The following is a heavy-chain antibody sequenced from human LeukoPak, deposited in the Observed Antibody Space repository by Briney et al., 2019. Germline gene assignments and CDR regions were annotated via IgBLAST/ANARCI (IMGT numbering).Heavy chain of an antibody. Sequence: GGSLRLSCAASGFTFSNFALTWVRQAPGKGLEWVSTISGSGVNTDYADSVKGRFTISRDSSKNTLYLQMNSLRAEDTAVYYCAKGPILVISTQYFQHWGQGTLVSVSS. V-gene: IGHV3-23*01. J-gene: IGHJ1*01. D-gene: IGHD3-22*01. CDR1: GFTFSNFA. CDR2: ISGSGVNT. CDR3: AKGPILVISTQYFQH.